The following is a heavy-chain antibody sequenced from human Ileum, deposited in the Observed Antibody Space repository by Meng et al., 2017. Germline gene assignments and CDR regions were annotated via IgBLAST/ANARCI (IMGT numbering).Heavy chain of an antibody. D-gene: IGHD2-15*01. CDR2: ISSSGSTI. J-gene: IGHJ6*02. CDR1: GFTFSDYY. CDR3: ARDRWDIVVVVAATDYYYGMDV. Sequence: GESLKISCAASGFTFSDYYMGWIRQAPGKGLEWVSYISSSGSTIYYADSVKGRFTISRDNAKNSLYLQMNSLRAEDTAVYYCARDRWDIVVVVAATDYYYGMDVWGQGTTVTVSS. V-gene: IGHV3-11*04.